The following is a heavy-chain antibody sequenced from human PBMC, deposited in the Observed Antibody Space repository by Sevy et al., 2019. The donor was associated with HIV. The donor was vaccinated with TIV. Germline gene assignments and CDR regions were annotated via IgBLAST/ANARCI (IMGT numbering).Heavy chain of an antibody. CDR1: GFTFSNYW. V-gene: IGHV3-7*03. CDR3: ARDCSSTSCLWGLDV. Sequence: GSLRLSCAASGFTFSNYWMRWVRQAPGKGLEWVANIKRDGSEKYYMASVKGRFTISRDNAKNSLYLQINSLRAEDTAMYYCARDCSSTSCLWGLDVWGQGTTVTVSS. J-gene: IGHJ6*02. CDR2: IKRDGSEK. D-gene: IGHD2-2*01.